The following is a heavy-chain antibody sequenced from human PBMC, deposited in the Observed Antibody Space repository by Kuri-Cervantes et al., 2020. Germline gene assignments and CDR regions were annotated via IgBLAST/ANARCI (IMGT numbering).Heavy chain of an antibody. V-gene: IGHV4-34*01. J-gene: IGHJ2*01. CDR1: GGSFSGYY. CDR2: INHSGST. D-gene: IGHD3-9*01. Sequence: GSLRLSCAVYGGSFSGYYWSWIRQPPGKGLEWIGEINHSGSTNYNPSLKSRVTISVDTSENQFSLKLSSVTAADTAVYYCARDYDILTGYQNWYFDLWGRGTLVTVSS. CDR3: ARDYDILTGYQNWYFDL.